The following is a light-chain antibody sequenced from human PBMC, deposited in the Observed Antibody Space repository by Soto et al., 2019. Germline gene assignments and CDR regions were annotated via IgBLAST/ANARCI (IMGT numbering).Light chain of an antibody. V-gene: IGKV1-5*03. CDR3: QHYASFSGT. Sequence: DIQMTQSPSSLSASVADIVTITCRASQSVSSWVAWYHLKPGKAPKLLIYKASTLETGVPSRFSGSGSRTEFTLTISSLQPDDFATYYCQHYASFSGTFGQGTKVDIK. CDR1: QSVSSW. J-gene: IGKJ1*01. CDR2: KAS.